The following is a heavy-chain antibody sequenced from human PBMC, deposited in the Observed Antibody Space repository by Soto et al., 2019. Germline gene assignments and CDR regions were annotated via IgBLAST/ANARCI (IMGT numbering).Heavy chain of an antibody. V-gene: IGHV4-4*07. CDR2: IYATGTT. CDR3: VKRSILVAQT. CDR1: GASISGFY. J-gene: IGHJ4*02. D-gene: IGHD2-21*01. Sequence: SETLSLTCTVSGASISGFYWSWIRKSAGKGLEWIGRIYATGTTDYNPSLKSRVMMSVDTSKKQFSLKLRSVTAADTAVYYCVKRSILVAQTWGQGILVRVYS.